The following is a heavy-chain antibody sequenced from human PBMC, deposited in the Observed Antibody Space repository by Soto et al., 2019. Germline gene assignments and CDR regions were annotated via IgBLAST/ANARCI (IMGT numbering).Heavy chain of an antibody. CDR1: GFRFSKYA. CDR3: AREESDDYSKYY. CDR2: ISQDGSNE. D-gene: IGHD4-4*01. J-gene: IGHJ4*02. V-gene: IGHV3-30*04. Sequence: GGSLRLSCAASGFRFSKYAMDWVRQAPGKGLEWVSYISQDGSNEDYADSAKGRFTISRDNSKNTLFLQMDSLRPEDTAVYYCAREESDDYSKYYWGQGTLVTVSS.